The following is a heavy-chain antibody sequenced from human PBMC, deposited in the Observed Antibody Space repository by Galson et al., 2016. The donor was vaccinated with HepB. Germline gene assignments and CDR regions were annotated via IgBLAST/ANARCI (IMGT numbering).Heavy chain of an antibody. Sequence: SLRLSCAASGFTSKNYTMNWVRQAPGKGLEWLSSITSRSYIYYADSLKGRFTISRDNAKNSLYLQMNSLRAEDTAVYYCARDRYDFWSGYSPYYGMDFWGQGTTVTVS. CDR1: GFTSKNYT. D-gene: IGHD3-3*01. J-gene: IGHJ6*02. CDR3: ARDRYDFWSGYSPYYGMDF. V-gene: IGHV3-69-1*01. CDR2: ITSRSYI.